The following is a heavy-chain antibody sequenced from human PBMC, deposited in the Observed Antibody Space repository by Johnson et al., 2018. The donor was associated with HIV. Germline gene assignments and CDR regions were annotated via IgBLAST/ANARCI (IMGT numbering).Heavy chain of an antibody. Sequence: QVQLVESGGGLVKPGGSLRLSCAASGFTFSSYGMHWVRQAPGKGLEWVAVILYDGSNKYYADSVKGRFTISRDTSKNTLYLQMNSLRAEDTAVYYCARDKNNRIAAAALAAFDIWGQGTMVTVSS. V-gene: IGHV3-30*19. CDR2: ILYDGSNK. J-gene: IGHJ3*02. CDR3: ARDKNNRIAAAALAAFDI. CDR1: GFTFSSYG. D-gene: IGHD6-13*01.